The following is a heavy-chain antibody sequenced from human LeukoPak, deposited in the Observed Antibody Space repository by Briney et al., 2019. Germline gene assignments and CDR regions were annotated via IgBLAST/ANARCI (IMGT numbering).Heavy chain of an antibody. Sequence: GGSLRLSCAASGFTFSSYDMSWVRQAPGKGLEWVSAISGSGGSTYYADSVKGRFTISRDNSKNTLYLQMNSLRAEDTAVYYCAKSSYYPPYFDYWGQGTLVTVSS. CDR2: ISGSGGST. J-gene: IGHJ4*02. V-gene: IGHV3-23*01. CDR1: GFTFSSYD. D-gene: IGHD3-10*01. CDR3: AKSSYYPPYFDY.